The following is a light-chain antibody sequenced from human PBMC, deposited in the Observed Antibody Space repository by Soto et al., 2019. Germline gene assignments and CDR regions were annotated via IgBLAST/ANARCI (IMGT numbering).Light chain of an antibody. Sequence: QSVLTQPASVSDSPGQSITISCTGTSTDVGGTNFVSWYQQHPGKPPKLLIYDVTNRPSGVSNRFSGSKSGSTASLTISRLKTEDEADYYCVSCASSTTYVFGTGTKVTVL. CDR2: DVT. CDR1: STDVGGTNF. J-gene: IGLJ1*01. V-gene: IGLV2-14*03. CDR3: VSCASSTTYV.